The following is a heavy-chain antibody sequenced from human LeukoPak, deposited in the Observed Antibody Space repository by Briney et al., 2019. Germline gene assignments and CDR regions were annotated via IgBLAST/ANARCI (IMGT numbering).Heavy chain of an antibody. V-gene: IGHV3-7*01. Sequence: GESLRLSCAASGFRFRNYWMAWVRQAPGKGLECVALTNENESAKYYVDSVKGRFTISRDNAKNSLFLQMNSLRDEDTTMYYCARGVNRAYDIWGHGTMVTVSS. CDR1: GFRFRNYW. CDR3: ARGVNRAYDI. D-gene: IGHD2-8*01. CDR2: TNENESAK. J-gene: IGHJ3*02.